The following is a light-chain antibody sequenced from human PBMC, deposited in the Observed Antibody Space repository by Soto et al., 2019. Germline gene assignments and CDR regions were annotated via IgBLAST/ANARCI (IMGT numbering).Light chain of an antibody. CDR2: GAS. Sequence: EIVLTQSPGTLSLSPGERATLSCRASQSVSSSYLAWYQQNPGQAPRLLIYGASSRATGIPDRFSGSGSGTDVNLTISRLEPEDVAVYYCQQYSSSPFTFGPGTKVDIK. CDR1: QSVSSSY. V-gene: IGKV3-20*01. CDR3: QQYSSSPFT. J-gene: IGKJ3*01.